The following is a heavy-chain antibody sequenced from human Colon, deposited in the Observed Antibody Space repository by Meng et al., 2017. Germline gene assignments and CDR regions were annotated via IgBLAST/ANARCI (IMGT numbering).Heavy chain of an antibody. D-gene: IGHD5-18*01. J-gene: IGHJ4*02. Sequence: VQAQQWSAGPLKPFDTLSLTCAVYGGSFSDYYWSWVRQPPGKGLEWIGEIHPTGSTSCNPSLKSRVSISVDTSKNQFSLKVSSVTAADTAMYYCARGMDKAKTGYWGQGTLVTVSS. CDR1: GGSFSDYY. CDR3: ARGMDKAKTGY. CDR2: IHPTGST. V-gene: IGHV4-34*02.